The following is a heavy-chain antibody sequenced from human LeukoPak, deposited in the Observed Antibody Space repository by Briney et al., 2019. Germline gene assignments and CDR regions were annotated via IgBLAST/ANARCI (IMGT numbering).Heavy chain of an antibody. V-gene: IGHV3-20*04. CDR1: GFTFDDYG. CDR3: ARKRGYCSSTSCCKGAFDI. J-gene: IGHJ3*02. CDR2: INWNGGST. Sequence: GGSLRLSCAASGFTFDDYGMSWVRQAPGKGLEWVSGINWNGGSTGYADSVKGRFTISRDNAKNSLYLQMNSLRAEDTALYYCARKRGYCSSTSCCKGAFDIWGQGTMVTVSS. D-gene: IGHD2-2*01.